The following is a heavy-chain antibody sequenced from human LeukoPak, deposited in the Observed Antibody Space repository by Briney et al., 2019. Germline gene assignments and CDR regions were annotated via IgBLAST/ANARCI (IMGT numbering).Heavy chain of an antibody. V-gene: IGHV4-59*01. J-gene: IGHJ4*02. CDR3: ARQGSIGIDY. CDR2: ISYSGST. D-gene: IGHD3-10*01. Sequence: SETLSLTCTVSGGSISSYYWSWIRQPPGKGPEWIGYISYSGSTNYNPSLKSRVTISVDTSKNQFSLKVRSVTAADTAVYYCARQGSIGIDYWGQGTLVTVSS. CDR1: GGSISSYY.